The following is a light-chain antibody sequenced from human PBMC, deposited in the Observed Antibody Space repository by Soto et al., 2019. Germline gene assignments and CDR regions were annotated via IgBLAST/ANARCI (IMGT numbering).Light chain of an antibody. CDR3: QQTFSTPIT. V-gene: IGKV1-39*01. CDR2: AAS. J-gene: IGKJ5*01. CDR1: QTVRTY. Sequence: DIQMTQPPSSLFASVGDRVTITCRASQTVRTYLNWYQQRPGKAPTLLIYAASSLQSSVPPRFSGAGSETDFTLTINGLQPEDFATYYCQQTFSTPITFGQGTRLE.